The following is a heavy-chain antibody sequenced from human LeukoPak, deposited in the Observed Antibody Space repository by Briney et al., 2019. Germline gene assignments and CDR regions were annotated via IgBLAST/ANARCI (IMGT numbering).Heavy chain of an antibody. CDR1: GGSISNFY. Sequence: SETLSLTCTVSGGSISNFYWSWIRQPPAKGLEWIGCIYYSGSINYNPSLKSRVTVSVDTSKNQFSLKVTSVTAADTAVYYCARVRATSETTDYWGQGTLVTVSS. CDR2: IYYSGSI. V-gene: IGHV4-59*12. J-gene: IGHJ4*02. CDR3: ARVRATSETTDY. D-gene: IGHD1-1*01.